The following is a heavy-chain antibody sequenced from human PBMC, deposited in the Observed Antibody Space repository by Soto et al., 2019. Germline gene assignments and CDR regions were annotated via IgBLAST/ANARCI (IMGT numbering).Heavy chain of an antibody. V-gene: IGHV4-31*03. Sequence: QVQLQESGPGLVKPSQTLSLTCTVSGGSISTGGYYWSWIRQHPGRGLEWIGYIYHSGMTFSNPSLQSRVAISIDTSENQFSLKLSAVTAAETAVYYCATVRWELHDACDIWGHGTMVSVSS. CDR3: ATVRWELHDACDI. CDR2: IYHSGMT. CDR1: GGSISTGGYY. J-gene: IGHJ3*02. D-gene: IGHD4-17*01.